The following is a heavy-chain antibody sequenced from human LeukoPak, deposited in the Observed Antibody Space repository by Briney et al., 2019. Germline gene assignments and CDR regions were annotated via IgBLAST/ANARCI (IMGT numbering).Heavy chain of an antibody. D-gene: IGHD3-10*01. CDR1: GGSISSYY. V-gene: IGHV4-59*08. CDR3: ARAPRAVFRFFDY. J-gene: IGHJ4*02. Sequence: SETLSLTCTGSGGSISSYYWSWIRQPPGKGLEWIGYIYYSGSTNYNPPLKSRVTISVDTSKNQFSLKLSSVTAADTAVYYCARAPRAVFRFFDYWGQGTLVTVSS. CDR2: IYYSGST.